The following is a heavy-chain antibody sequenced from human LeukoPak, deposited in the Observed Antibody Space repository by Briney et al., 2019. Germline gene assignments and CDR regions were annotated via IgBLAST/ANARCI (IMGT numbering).Heavy chain of an antibody. D-gene: IGHD3-10*01. Sequence: GPVKVSCKASCYTFTTDGYSRGGQAPGQGVVGIGWISAYNSNTNYAEKLQGKVTMTTDTSTSTAYVRLRSLRSDDTAVYYCAREGPAITMVRGVTPMDWFDPWGQGTLVTVSS. J-gene: IGHJ5*02. CDR1: CYTFTTDG. V-gene: IGHV1-18*04. CDR2: ISAYNSNT. CDR3: AREGPAITMVRGVTPMDWFDP.